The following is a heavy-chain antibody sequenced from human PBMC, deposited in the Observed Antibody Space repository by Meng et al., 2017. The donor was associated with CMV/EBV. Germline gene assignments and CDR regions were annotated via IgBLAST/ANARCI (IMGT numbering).Heavy chain of an antibody. D-gene: IGHD7-27*01. Sequence: GGSLRLSCAASGFTFSSYAMSWVRQAPGKGLEWVSVIYSGGSSTYYADSVKGRFTISRDNAKNSLYLQMNSLRAEDTAVYYCARDRELGIWGQGTLVTV. CDR3: ARDRELGI. CDR1: GFTFSSYA. V-gene: IGHV3-23*03. CDR2: IYSGGSST. J-gene: IGHJ4*02.